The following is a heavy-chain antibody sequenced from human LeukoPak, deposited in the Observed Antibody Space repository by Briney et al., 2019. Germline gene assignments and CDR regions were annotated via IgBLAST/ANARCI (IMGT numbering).Heavy chain of an antibody. CDR3: ARCSEFLRFGP. V-gene: IGHV3-23*01. CDR2: ISGSGGST. Sequence: GGSLRLSCAASGFTFSSYAMSWVRQTPGKGLEWVSVISGSGGSTYYADSVKGRFTISRDNFKNTLYLQMNSLRAEDTAVYYCARCSEFLRFGPWGQGTLVTVSS. J-gene: IGHJ5*02. D-gene: IGHD3-3*01. CDR1: GFTFSSYA.